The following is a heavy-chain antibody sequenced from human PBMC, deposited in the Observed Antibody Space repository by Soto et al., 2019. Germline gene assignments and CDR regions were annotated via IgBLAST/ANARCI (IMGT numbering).Heavy chain of an antibody. CDR1: GFDFSKAG. J-gene: IGHJ4*02. CDR3: AAGTGRTDLDY. V-gene: IGHV3-15*01. D-gene: IGHD2-2*01. Sequence: GGSLRLSCAASGFDFSKAGMSWVRQAPGKGLEWVGRLMSKTDGGTTVYAAPVKGRFTISRDDSKNTLYLQMSSLNTEDTAVYYCAAGTGRTDLDYWGQGTLVTVSS. CDR2: LMSKTDGGTT.